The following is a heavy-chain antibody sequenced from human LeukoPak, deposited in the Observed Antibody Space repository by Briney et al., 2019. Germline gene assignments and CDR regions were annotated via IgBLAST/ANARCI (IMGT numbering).Heavy chain of an antibody. CDR2: MNPNSGNT. CDR3: AIDSRDGYNWNIDY. D-gene: IGHD5-24*01. V-gene: IGHV1-8*01. Sequence: ASVKVSCKTSGYSFTSYDINWVRQAPGQGLEWMGWMNPNSGNTGYAQKFQGRVTMTRNTSISTAYMELSSLRSEDTAVYYCAIDSRDGYNWNIDYWGQGTLVTVSS. CDR1: GYSFTSYD. J-gene: IGHJ4*02.